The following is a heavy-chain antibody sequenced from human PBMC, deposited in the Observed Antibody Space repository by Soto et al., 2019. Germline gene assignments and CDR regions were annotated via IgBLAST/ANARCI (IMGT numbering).Heavy chain of an antibody. Sequence: GGSLRLSCAASGFTFSSYDMHWVRQATGKGLEWVSAIGTAGDTYYPGSVKGRFTISRENAKNSLYLQMNSLRAGDTAVYYCARGRMVRGVLRAFDIWGQGKMVTVSS. J-gene: IGHJ3*02. CDR1: GFTFSSYD. CDR3: ARGRMVRGVLRAFDI. D-gene: IGHD3-10*01. CDR2: IGTAGDT. V-gene: IGHV3-13*01.